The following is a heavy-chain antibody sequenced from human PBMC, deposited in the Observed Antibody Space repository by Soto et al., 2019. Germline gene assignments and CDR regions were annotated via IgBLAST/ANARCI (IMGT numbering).Heavy chain of an antibody. CDR3: ARPSSGSPHPGFDY. J-gene: IGHJ4*02. CDR1: GGSISRSTSY. D-gene: IGHD1-26*01. V-gene: IGHV4-39*02. Sequence: QLQLQASGPGLVKPSETLSLTCTVSGGSISRSTSYWGSVRQPPGKGLEWIASIYDGGNSHYPPSPRGRVTISVDTSKTHLSLQLSSLTAADTAVYYCARPSSGSPHPGFDYWGQGTLVTVSS. CDR2: IYDGGNS.